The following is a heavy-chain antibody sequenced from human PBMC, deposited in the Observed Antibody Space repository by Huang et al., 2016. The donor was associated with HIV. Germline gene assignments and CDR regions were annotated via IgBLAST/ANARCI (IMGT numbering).Heavy chain of an antibody. V-gene: IGHV3-74*01. CDR2: INGDGRST. CDR3: ARGTRLTGLWYFDL. J-gene: IGHJ2*01. Sequence: EVQLVESGGGLVQPGGSLRLSCAASGFTFSSYWMHWVRQAPGKGRVWVSRINGDGRSTNYADSVKGRFTISRDNAKNTLYVQVNSLRAEDTAVYYCARGTRLTGLWYFDLWGRGTLVIVSS. CDR1: GFTFSSYW. D-gene: IGHD7-27*01.